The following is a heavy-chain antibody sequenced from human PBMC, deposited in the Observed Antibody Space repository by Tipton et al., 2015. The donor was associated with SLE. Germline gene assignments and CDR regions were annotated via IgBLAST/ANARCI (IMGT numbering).Heavy chain of an antibody. Sequence: TLSLTCAVYGGSFSGYYWSWIRQPPGKGLEWIGEINHSGSTNYNPSLKSRVIISVDTSKNQLSLKLTSVTAADTALYYCATRSSGSYLNWFDPWGQGSLVTVSP. CDR1: GGSFSGYY. D-gene: IGHD3-10*01. CDR3: ATRSSGSYLNWFDP. CDR2: INHSGST. J-gene: IGHJ5*02. V-gene: IGHV4-34*01.